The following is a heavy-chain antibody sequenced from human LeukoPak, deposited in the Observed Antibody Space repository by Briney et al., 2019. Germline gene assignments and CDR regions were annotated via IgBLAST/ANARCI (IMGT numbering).Heavy chain of an antibody. CDR2: ISYDGNNK. Sequence: QPGRSLRLSCAASGFTFSSYDMHWVRQAPGKGLEWVAVISYDGNNKYYADSVKGRFTISRDNSKNTVYLQMNSLRADDTAVYYCAKWTIAVAGTSPSLDYWGQGTLVTVSS. D-gene: IGHD6-19*01. CDR3: AKWTIAVAGTSPSLDY. J-gene: IGHJ4*02. CDR1: GFTFSSYD. V-gene: IGHV3-30*18.